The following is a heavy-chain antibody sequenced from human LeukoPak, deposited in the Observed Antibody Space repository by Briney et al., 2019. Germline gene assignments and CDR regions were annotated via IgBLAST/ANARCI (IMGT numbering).Heavy chain of an antibody. Sequence: KTGGSLRLSCAASGFTFSSYSMNWVRQAPGKGREWGSSISISSSYIYYADSVKGRFTISRDNAKNSLYLQMNSLRAEDPAVYYCARGGIAAAVNAEYFQHWGQGTLVTVSS. CDR1: GFTFSSYS. D-gene: IGHD6-13*01. CDR3: ARGGIAAAVNAEYFQH. J-gene: IGHJ1*01. CDR2: ISISSSYI. V-gene: IGHV3-21*01.